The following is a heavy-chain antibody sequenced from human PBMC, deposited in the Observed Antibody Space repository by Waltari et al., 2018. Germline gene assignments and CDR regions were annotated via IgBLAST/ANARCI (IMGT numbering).Heavy chain of an antibody. CDR2: IIPILGIA. CDR3: ASLSEYSSSGFDY. D-gene: IGHD6-6*01. CDR1: GGTFSSYT. V-gene: IGHV1-69*02. J-gene: IGHJ4*02. Sequence: QVQLVQSGAEVKKPGSSVKVSCKASGGTFSSYTISWVRQAPGQGLEWMGRIIPILGIANYEQKFQGRVTITADKSTSTAYMELSSLRSEDTAVYYCASLSEYSSSGFDYWGQGTLVTVSS.